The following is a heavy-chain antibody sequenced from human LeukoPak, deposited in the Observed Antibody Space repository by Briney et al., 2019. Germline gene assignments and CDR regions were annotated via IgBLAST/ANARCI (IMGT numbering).Heavy chain of an antibody. CDR2: INHSGST. V-gene: IGHV4-30-4*01. CDR1: GGSISSGDYY. Sequence: SQTLSLTCTVSGGSISSGDYYWSWIRQPPGKGPEWIGEINHSGSTNYNPSLKSRVTISIDTSKNQFSLKLSSVTAADTAVYYCARPIEEWELLGRAFDIWGQGTMVTVSS. D-gene: IGHD1-26*01. J-gene: IGHJ3*02. CDR3: ARPIEEWELLGRAFDI.